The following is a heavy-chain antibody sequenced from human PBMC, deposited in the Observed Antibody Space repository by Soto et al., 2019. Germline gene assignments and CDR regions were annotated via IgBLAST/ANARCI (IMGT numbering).Heavy chain of an antibody. V-gene: IGHV1-69*12. CDR3: ARSQGRVVVAAIRLWYFDL. D-gene: IGHD2-15*01. CDR1: GGTFSSYA. CDR2: IIPIFGTA. Sequence: QVQLVQSGAEVKKPGSSVKVSCKASGGTFSSYAISWVRQAPGQGLEWMGGIIPIFGTANYVQKFQGRVTITADESTSTAYMELSSLRSEDTAVYYCARSQGRVVVAAIRLWYFDLWGRGTLVTVSS. J-gene: IGHJ2*01.